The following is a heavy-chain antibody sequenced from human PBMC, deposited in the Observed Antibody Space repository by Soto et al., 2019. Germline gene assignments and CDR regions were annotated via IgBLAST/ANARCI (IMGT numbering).Heavy chain of an antibody. CDR2: ISYGGGTT. CDR1: EFTFSNYA. J-gene: IGHJ4*02. D-gene: IGHD3-22*01. V-gene: IGHV3-23*01. CDR3: AKNPGYYYDSTGYHFDY. Sequence: EVQLLESGGGLVQPEGSLRLSCAASEFTFSNYAMSWVRQAPGKGLEWVSAISYGGGTTYYADSVKGRFTISRDNSKNTLYLQMNSLRAEDTAVYYCAKNPGYYYDSTGYHFDYWGQGTLVTVSS.